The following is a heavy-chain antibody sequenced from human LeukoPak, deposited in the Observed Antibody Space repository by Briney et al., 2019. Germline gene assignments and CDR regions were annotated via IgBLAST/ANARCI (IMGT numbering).Heavy chain of an antibody. J-gene: IGHJ3*02. CDR1: GFTFSNSW. CDR2: INSDGSIT. CDR3: ARDDAIGAFDI. Sequence: GGSLRLSCAASGFTFSNSWMHWVRQTPGKGLVWVSNINSDGSITSFADSVKGRFTISRDNAKNSLYLQMNSLRAEDTAVYYCARDDAIGAFDIWGQGTMVTVSS. V-gene: IGHV3-74*01. D-gene: IGHD2-8*01.